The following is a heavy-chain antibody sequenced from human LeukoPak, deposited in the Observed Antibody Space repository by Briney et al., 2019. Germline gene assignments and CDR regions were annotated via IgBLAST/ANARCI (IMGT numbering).Heavy chain of an antibody. Sequence: GGSLRLSCAASGFTFSSYAMSWVCQAPGKGLEWVSAISGSGGSTYYADSVKGRFTISRDNSKNTLYLQMNSLRAEDTAVYYCAKSPPCGGDCYSPYNWFDPWGQGTLVTVSS. J-gene: IGHJ5*02. D-gene: IGHD2-21*02. CDR2: ISGSGGST. CDR1: GFTFSSYA. CDR3: AKSPPCGGDCYSPYNWFDP. V-gene: IGHV3-23*01.